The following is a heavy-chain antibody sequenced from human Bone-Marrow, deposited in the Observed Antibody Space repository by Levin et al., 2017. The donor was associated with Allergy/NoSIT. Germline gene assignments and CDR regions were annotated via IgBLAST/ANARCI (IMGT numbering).Heavy chain of an antibody. J-gene: IGHJ4*02. CDR3: ARESCSGGSCDGGFDY. D-gene: IGHD2-15*01. CDR2: ISTSGSTI. Sequence: GGSLRLSCAASGFTFSDYYMSWIRQAPGKGLEWVSHISTSGSTIYHADSVKGRFTISRDNAKNSVYLQMNSLRAEDTAVYYCARESCSGGSCDGGFDYWGQGTLVTVSS. CDR1: GFTFSDYY. V-gene: IGHV3-11*01.